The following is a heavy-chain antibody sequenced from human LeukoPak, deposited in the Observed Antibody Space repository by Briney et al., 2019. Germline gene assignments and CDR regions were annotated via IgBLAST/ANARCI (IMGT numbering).Heavy chain of an antibody. CDR2: ISYDGSNK. CDR3: AKDTGYSSGCDY. V-gene: IGHV3-30*18. J-gene: IGHJ4*02. Sequence: GGSLRLSCAASGLTFSSHGMHWVRQAPGKGLEWVAVISYDGSNKYYADSVKGRFTISRDNSKNTLYLQMNSLRAEDTAVYYCAKDTGYSSGCDYWGQGTLVTVSS. CDR1: GLTFSSHG. D-gene: IGHD6-19*01.